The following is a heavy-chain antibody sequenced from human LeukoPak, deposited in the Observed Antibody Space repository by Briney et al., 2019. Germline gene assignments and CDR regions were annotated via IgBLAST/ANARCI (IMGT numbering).Heavy chain of an antibody. V-gene: IGHV4-34*01. Sequence: PSETLSLTCAVYGGSFSGYYWSWIRQPPGKGLEWIGEINHSGSTNYNPSPKSRVTISVDTSKNQFSLKLSSVTAADTAVYYCARRRYYYDSSGYYGFDPWGQGTLVTVSS. J-gene: IGHJ5*02. D-gene: IGHD3-22*01. CDR1: GGSFSGYY. CDR3: ARRRYYYDSSGYYGFDP. CDR2: INHSGST.